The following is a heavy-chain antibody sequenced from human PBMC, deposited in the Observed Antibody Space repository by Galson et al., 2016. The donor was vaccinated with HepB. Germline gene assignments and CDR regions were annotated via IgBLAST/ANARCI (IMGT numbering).Heavy chain of an antibody. V-gene: IGHV4-39*01. CDR2: MSYGGST. D-gene: IGHD3-22*01. Sequence: ETLSLTCTVSCASISSSTYYWGWIRQPPGKGLEWLGSMSYGGSTYYNPSPKSRVTISVGTSKNQFSLRLISVTAADTAVYYCARLLYYYDTSGIYYFDYWGQGTLVTVSS. CDR3: ARLLYYYDTSGIYYFDY. CDR1: CASISSSTYY. J-gene: IGHJ4*02.